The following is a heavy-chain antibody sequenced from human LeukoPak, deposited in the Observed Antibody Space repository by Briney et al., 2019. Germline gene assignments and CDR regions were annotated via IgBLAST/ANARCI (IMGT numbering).Heavy chain of an antibody. CDR3: AKDSMRYYDSSGYYSDY. Sequence: PGGSLRLSCAASGFTFSTYGMNWVRQAPGKGLEWVSVISGSGGSTSYADSVKGRFTISRDNSKNTLYLQMNSLRVEDTAVYYCAKDSMRYYDSSGYYSDYWGQGTLVTVSS. CDR2: ISGSGGST. D-gene: IGHD3-22*01. V-gene: IGHV3-23*01. CDR1: GFTFSTYG. J-gene: IGHJ4*02.